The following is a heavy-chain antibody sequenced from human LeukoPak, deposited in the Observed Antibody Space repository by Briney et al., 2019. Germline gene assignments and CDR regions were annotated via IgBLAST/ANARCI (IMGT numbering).Heavy chain of an antibody. D-gene: IGHD3-16*01. CDR1: GFTFSSYA. Sequence: GGSLRLSCAASGFTFSSYAMHWVRQAPGKGLEWVAVISYDGSNKYYADSVKGRFTISRDNSKNTLYLQMNSLRAEDTAVYYCARDSGGGLLVDYWGQGTLVTVSS. CDR3: ARDSGGGLLVDY. V-gene: IGHV3-30*04. CDR2: ISYDGSNK. J-gene: IGHJ4*02.